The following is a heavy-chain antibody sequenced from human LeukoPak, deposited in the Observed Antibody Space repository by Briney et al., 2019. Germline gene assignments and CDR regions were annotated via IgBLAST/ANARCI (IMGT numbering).Heavy chain of an antibody. CDR3: ARDVHYSDSSGYYYHYCMDV. D-gene: IGHD3-22*01. J-gene: IGHJ6*04. Sequence: PSGTLSLTCAVSSGSIFNSNWWSWVRQPPGKGLEWIGQIFHSGSTSYSPSLKSRVTISVDTSKNQFSLKLSSVTAADTAVYYCARDVHYSDSSGYYYHYCMDVWGKGTTVTVSS. CDR1: SGSIFNSNW. CDR2: IFHSGST. V-gene: IGHV4-4*02.